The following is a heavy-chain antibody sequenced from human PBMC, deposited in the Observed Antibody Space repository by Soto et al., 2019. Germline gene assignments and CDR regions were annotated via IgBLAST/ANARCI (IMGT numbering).Heavy chain of an antibody. Sequence: SQALSLTCAISGDSVSSNSAAWNWSRQSPSRGLEWLGRTYYRSKWYNDYAVSVKSRITINPGTSRNQFSLQLNSVTPEDTAGYYCARLVTGTTRPGSCYSGMDVWGQGTTVTVFS. CDR3: ARLVTGTTRPGSCYSGMDV. V-gene: IGHV6-1*01. CDR1: GDSVSSNSAA. J-gene: IGHJ6*02. CDR2: TYYRSKWYN. D-gene: IGHD1-7*01.